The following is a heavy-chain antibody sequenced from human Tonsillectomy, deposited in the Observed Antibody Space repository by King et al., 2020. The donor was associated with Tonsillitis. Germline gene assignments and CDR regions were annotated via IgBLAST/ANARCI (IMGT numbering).Heavy chain of an antibody. CDR3: ARDPQYYYDRSGYFALDGFDI. Sequence: VQLVESGGGLVKPGGSLRLSCAASGFTFSSYSMNWVRQAPGKGLEWVSSISTSSSYIYYADSVKGRFTTSRDNAKNSLSLQMNSLRAEDTAMYYCARDPQYYYDRSGYFALDGFDIWGQGTMVTVSS. CDR1: GFTFSSYS. J-gene: IGHJ3*02. CDR2: ISTSSSYI. V-gene: IGHV3-21*01. D-gene: IGHD3-22*01.